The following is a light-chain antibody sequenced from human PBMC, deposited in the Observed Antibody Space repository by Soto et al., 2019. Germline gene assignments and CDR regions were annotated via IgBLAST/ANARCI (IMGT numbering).Light chain of an antibody. Sequence: EIVLTQSPGTLSLSPGERATLSCRASLSVSSSYLAWYQQKPGQAPRLLIYGASSRATGIPDRFSGSGSGTDFTLTIRRLEPEDFAVYYCQQYGSSPWTFGQGTKVDIK. J-gene: IGKJ1*01. CDR1: LSVSSSY. V-gene: IGKV3-20*01. CDR2: GAS. CDR3: QQYGSSPWT.